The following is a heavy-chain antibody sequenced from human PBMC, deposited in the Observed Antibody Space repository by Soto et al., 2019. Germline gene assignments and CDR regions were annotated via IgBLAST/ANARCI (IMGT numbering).Heavy chain of an antibody. CDR1: GFTFSSYA. V-gene: IGHV3-30-3*01. D-gene: IGHD3-9*01. J-gene: IGHJ6*02. CDR2: ISYDGSNK. Sequence: QVQLVESGGGVVQPGRSLRLSCAASGFTFSSYAMHWVRQAPGKGLEWVAVISYDGSNKYYADSVKGRFTISRDNSKNTLYLQMNSLRAEDTAVYYCARTYYDILTGYYSNYYYYGMDVWGQGTTVTVSS. CDR3: ARTYYDILTGYYSNYYYYGMDV.